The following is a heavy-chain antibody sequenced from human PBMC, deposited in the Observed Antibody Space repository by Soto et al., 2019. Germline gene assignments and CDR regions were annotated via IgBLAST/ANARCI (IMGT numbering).Heavy chain of an antibody. V-gene: IGHV4-31*03. J-gene: IGHJ4*02. Sequence: QVQLQGSGQGLVKPSQTLSLTCTVSGGSISSGGYYWSWIRQHPGKGPEWIGYIYYSGSTYYNPSLNGRVTISVDPSKHLSSLKLSSVTAADTAVYYCARVATGVGATCVSYWGQGTLVTVSS. D-gene: IGHD1-26*01. CDR2: IYYSGST. CDR3: ARVATGVGATCVSY. CDR1: GGSISSGGYY.